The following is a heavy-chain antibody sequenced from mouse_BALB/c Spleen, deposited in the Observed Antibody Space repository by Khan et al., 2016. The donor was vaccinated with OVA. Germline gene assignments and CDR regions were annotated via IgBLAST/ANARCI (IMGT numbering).Heavy chain of an antibody. D-gene: IGHD2-10*01. Sequence: QQSPGKALKWMGWINTYTGEPTYADDFKGRFAFSLETSASTAYLQISNLKNEDTATYFCARPPYSSYTLDHWGQGTSVTVSS. CDR3: ARPPYSSYTLDH. J-gene: IGHJ4*01. V-gene: IGHV9-3-1*01. CDR2: INTYTGEP.